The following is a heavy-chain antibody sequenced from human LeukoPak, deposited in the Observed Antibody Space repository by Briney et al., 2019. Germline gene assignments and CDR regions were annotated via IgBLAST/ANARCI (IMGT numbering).Heavy chain of an antibody. CDR1: GFTFSSYS. D-gene: IGHD3-3*01. Sequence: PGGSLRLSCAASGFTFSSYSMNWVRQAPGKGLEWVSYISSSGSTIYYADSVKGRFTISRDNAKNSLYLQMNSLRAEDTAVYYCARGVTDDFWSGYFSRWSQGTLVTVSS. V-gene: IGHV3-48*04. J-gene: IGHJ4*02. CDR2: ISSSGSTI. CDR3: ARGVTDDFWSGYFSR.